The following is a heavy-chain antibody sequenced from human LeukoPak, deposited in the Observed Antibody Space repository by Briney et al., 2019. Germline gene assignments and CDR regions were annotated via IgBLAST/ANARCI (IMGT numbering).Heavy chain of an antibody. CDR3: ARGGISVAMDY. CDR2: IYHSGST. V-gene: IGHV4-38-2*02. J-gene: IGHJ4*02. D-gene: IGHD5-12*01. CDR1: GYSISSGYY. Sequence: SETLSLTCTVSGYSISSGYYWGWIRQPPGKGLEWIGNIYHSGSTYYNPSLKSRVTISVDTSKNQFSLKLSPVTAADTAIYYCARGGISVAMDYWGQGTLVTVSS.